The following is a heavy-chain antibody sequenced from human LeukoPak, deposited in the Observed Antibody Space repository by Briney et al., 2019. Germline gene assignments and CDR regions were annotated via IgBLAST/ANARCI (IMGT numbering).Heavy chain of an antibody. Sequence: GGSLRLSCAASGFTLKSHSMNWVRQAPGKGLEWVSSISSTDIYISYADSVKGRFTISRDNSRNTLFLQLKNLRVEDTAVYYCARYEHGGIDYWGQGILVTVSS. J-gene: IGHJ4*02. D-gene: IGHD4-23*01. CDR2: ISSTDIYI. CDR3: ARYEHGGIDY. V-gene: IGHV3-21*04. CDR1: GFTLKSHS.